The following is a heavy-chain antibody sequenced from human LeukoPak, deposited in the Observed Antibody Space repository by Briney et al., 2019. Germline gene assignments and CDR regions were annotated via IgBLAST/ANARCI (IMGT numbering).Heavy chain of an antibody. J-gene: IGHJ4*02. CDR2: INPNSGGT. V-gene: IGHV1-2*06. Sequence: ASVKVSCKASGYTFTAYYIHWVRQAPGQGREWMVRINPNSGGTNYAQKFQGRVTMTRDTSISTAYMELSSLRSDDTAVYYCPRKGGHDYWGQGTLVTVSS. CDR1: GYTFTAYY. D-gene: IGHD3-16*01. CDR3: PRKGGHDY.